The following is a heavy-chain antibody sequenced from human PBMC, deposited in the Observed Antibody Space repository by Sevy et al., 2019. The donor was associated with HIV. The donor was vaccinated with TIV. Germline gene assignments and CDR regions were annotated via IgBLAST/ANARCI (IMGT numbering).Heavy chain of an antibody. CDR1: GFTFSSYG. CDR2: IWYDGSNK. J-gene: IGHJ3*02. D-gene: IGHD3-10*01. Sequence: GGSLRLPCAASGFTFSSYGMHWVRQAPGKGLEWVAVIWYDGSNKYYADSVKGRFTISRDNSKNTLYLQMNSLRAEDTAVYYCAKPGAWFGESPDAFDIWGQGTMVTVSS. V-gene: IGHV3-33*06. CDR3: AKPGAWFGESPDAFDI.